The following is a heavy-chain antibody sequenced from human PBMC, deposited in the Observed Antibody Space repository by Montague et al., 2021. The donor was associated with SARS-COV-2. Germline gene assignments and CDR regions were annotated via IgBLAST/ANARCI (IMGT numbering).Heavy chain of an antibody. Sequence: SLRLSCAASGFTFSNYWMHRVRQAPGKGLVWVSRINSDGSSTSYADSVKGRFTISRDNAKNTLYLQMNSLRAEDTAVYYCARDLYYDSSGYSLWGQGTLVTVSS. J-gene: IGHJ4*02. V-gene: IGHV3-74*01. CDR2: INSDGSST. CDR1: GFTFSNYW. D-gene: IGHD3-22*01. CDR3: ARDLYYDSSGYSL.